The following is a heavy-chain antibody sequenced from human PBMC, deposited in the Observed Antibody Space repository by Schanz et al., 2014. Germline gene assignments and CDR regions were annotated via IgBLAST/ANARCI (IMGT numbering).Heavy chain of an antibody. J-gene: IGHJ3*02. CDR1: GFTFSSYG. D-gene: IGHD3-10*01. Sequence: QVQLVESGGGVVQPGGSLRLSCEASGFTFSSYGIHWVRQAPGKGLEWVVVISYDGSNKYYADSVKGRFTISRDNSKNTLYLHMNSLRAEDTAVYYCARGLPMVRGDHDVFDIWGQGTMVTVSS. CDR2: ISYDGSNK. CDR3: ARGLPMVRGDHDVFDI. V-gene: IGHV3-30*03.